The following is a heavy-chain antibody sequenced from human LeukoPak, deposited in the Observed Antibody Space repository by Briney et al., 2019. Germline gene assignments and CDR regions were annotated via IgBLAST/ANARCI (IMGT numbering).Heavy chain of an antibody. CDR3: ARLLSYYDMQVDDDY. CDR2: ISAYNGNT. D-gene: IGHD3-9*01. V-gene: IGHV1-18*01. CDR1: GYTFTSYG. Sequence: ASVKVSCKASGYTFTSYGISWVRQAPGQGLEWMGWISAYNGNTNYAQKFQGRVTMTRDTSTSTVYMELSSLRSEDTAVYYCARLLSYYDMQVDDDYWGQGTLVTVSS. J-gene: IGHJ4*02.